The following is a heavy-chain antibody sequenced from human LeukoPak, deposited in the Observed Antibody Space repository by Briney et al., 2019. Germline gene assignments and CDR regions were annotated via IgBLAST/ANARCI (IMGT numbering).Heavy chain of an antibody. CDR2: ISYDGSNK. V-gene: IGHV3-30*04. CDR3: ARARAVLRYFDWGLDY. CDR1: GFTFSSYA. Sequence: GGSLRLSCAASGFTFSSYAMHWVRQVPGKGLEWVAVISYDGSNKYYADSVKGRFTISRDNSKNTLYLQMNSLRAEDTAVYYCARARAVLRYFDWGLDYWGQGTLVTVSS. J-gene: IGHJ4*02. D-gene: IGHD3-9*01.